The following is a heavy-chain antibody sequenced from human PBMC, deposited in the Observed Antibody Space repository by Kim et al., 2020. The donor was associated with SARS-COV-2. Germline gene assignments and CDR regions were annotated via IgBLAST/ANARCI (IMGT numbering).Heavy chain of an antibody. CDR1: GGSISSSSYY. CDR2: IYYSGST. CDR3: ARRVVRRYFDWLFDAFDI. D-gene: IGHD3-9*01. Sequence: SETLSLTCTVSGGSISSSSYYWGWIRQPPGKGLEWIGSIYYSGSTYYNPSLKSRVTISVDTSKNQFSLKLSSVTAADTAVYYCARRVVRRYFDWLFDAFDIWGQGTMVTVSS. J-gene: IGHJ3*02. V-gene: IGHV4-39*01.